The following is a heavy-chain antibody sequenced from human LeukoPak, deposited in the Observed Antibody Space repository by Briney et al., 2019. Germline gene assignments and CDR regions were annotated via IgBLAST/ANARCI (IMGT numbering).Heavy chain of an antibody. J-gene: IGHJ5*02. CDR2: IYPGDADT. CDR1: GYSFTTYW. Sequence: GESLKISCEASGYSFTTYWIGWVRQMPGKGLEWMGTIYPGDADTRYSPSFQGQVTISADKSISTAYLQWSSLKASDSAMYYCARRGSTAEWFDPWGQGTLVTVSS. V-gene: IGHV5-51*01. CDR3: ARRGSTAEWFDP. D-gene: IGHD5/OR15-5a*01.